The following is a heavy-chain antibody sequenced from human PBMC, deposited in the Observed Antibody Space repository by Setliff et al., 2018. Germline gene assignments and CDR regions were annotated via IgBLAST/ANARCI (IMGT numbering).Heavy chain of an antibody. CDR3: ARVDFTMLQGVLCH. CDR1: NGSVSTTSHY. CDR2: VYYSGYT. D-gene: IGHD3-10*01. Sequence: PSETLSLTCTVSNGSVSTTSHYWGWVRQPPGKGLEWIGSVYYSGYTYYSPSLESRVAISVDTSKNQFSLKVNSVTAADTAVYYCARVDFTMLQGVLCHWGQGTLVTVSS. V-gene: IGHV4-39*07. J-gene: IGHJ1*01.